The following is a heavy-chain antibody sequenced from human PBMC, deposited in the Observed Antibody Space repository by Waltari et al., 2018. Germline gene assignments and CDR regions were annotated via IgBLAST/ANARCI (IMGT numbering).Heavy chain of an antibody. D-gene: IGHD6-25*01. CDR2: VNSAGNS. V-gene: IGHV3-53*02. J-gene: IGHJ4*02. CDR1: GFVVSGKF. CDR3: VREAYLAAGFDF. Sequence: EVQLVETGGGFIQPGGSLRVSCAASGFVVSGKFMHWVRQAPGKGLEWVSLVNSAGNSFYADAVKGRFTISRDTSKNTLYLQMNSLRVEDTAMYYCVREAYLAAGFDFWGQGTPVTVSS.